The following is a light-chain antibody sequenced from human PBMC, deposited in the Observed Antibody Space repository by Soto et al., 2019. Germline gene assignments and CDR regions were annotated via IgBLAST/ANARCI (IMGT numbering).Light chain of an antibody. CDR2: SNN. Sequence: QSVRTQPTPSSGTPGQRVTISFSGSSSNSGSNTVNWYQQLPGTAPKLLIYSNNQRPSGVPDRFSGSKSGTSASLAISGLQSEDEADYYCAAWDDSLNGFYVFGTGTKVTVL. J-gene: IGLJ1*01. CDR3: AAWDDSLNGFYV. V-gene: IGLV1-44*01. CDR1: SSNSGSNT.